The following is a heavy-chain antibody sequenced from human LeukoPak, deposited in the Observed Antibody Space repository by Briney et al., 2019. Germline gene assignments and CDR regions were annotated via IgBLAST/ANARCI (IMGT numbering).Heavy chain of an antibody. CDR2: ISSSGSTI. V-gene: IGHV3-48*03. CDR1: GFSFSSYE. Sequence: GGSLRLSCAASGFSFSSYEMNWVRQAPGKGLEWVSYISSSGSTIYYADSVKGRFTISRDNAKNSLYLQMNSLRAEDTAVYNCARSYSWWYDWYFDLSGGGTLVTASP. J-gene: IGHJ2*01. D-gene: IGHD2-15*01. CDR3: ARSYSWWYDWYFDL.